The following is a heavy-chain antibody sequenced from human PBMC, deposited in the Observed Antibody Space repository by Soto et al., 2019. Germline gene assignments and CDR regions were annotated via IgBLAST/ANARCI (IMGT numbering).Heavy chain of an antibody. J-gene: IGHJ6*03. CDR1: GFTFTSSA. CDR3: AADSRGVSGQLAGYYYYYMDV. V-gene: IGHV1-58*02. D-gene: IGHD6-6*01. CDR2: IVVGSGNT. Sequence: SVKVSCKASGFTFTSSAMQWVRQARGQRLEWIGWIVVGSGNTNYAQKFQERVTITRDMSTSTAYMELSSLRSEDTAVYYCAADSRGVSGQLAGYYYYYMDVWGKGTTVTVSS.